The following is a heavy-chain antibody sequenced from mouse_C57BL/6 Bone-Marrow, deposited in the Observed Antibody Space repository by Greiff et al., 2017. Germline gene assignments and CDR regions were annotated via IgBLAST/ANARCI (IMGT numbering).Heavy chain of an antibody. CDR3: ARGGYYIDY. CDR1: GYTFTDYY. V-gene: IGHV1-26*01. Sequence: EVQLKQSGPELVKPGASVKISCKASGYTFTDYYMNWVKQSHGKSLEWIGDINPNNGGTSYNQKFKGKATLTVDKSSSTAYMERRSLTSEDSAVYYCARGGYYIDYWGQGTTLTVSS. J-gene: IGHJ2*01. CDR2: INPNNGGT.